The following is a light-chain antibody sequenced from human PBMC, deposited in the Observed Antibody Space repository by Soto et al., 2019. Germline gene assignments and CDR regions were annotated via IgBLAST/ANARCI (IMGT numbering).Light chain of an antibody. Sequence: DIQMTQSPSSLSASVGDRVTITCRASRGIGHYLAWYQQKPGKAPSLLIYAASTLQSGVSSRFSGSRSGTDFTLTISSLQSEDVATYYCQKYNSAPRTFGQGTKVDI. CDR2: AAS. CDR1: RGIGHY. J-gene: IGKJ1*01. CDR3: QKYNSAPRT. V-gene: IGKV1-27*01.